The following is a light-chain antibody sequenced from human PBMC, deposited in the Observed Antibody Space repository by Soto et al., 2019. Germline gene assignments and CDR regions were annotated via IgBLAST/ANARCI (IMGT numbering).Light chain of an antibody. J-gene: IGKJ5*01. CDR1: QSLDIY. V-gene: IGKV3-11*01. CDR2: DAS. Sequence: DIVLTQSPATLSLSPGERATLSCRASQSLDIYLAWYQQKPGQAPRLLIYDASNRATGIPARFTGSVSGTDFTLTISSLEPEDFAVYYCQQRNNWGFGQGTRLEI. CDR3: QQRNNWG.